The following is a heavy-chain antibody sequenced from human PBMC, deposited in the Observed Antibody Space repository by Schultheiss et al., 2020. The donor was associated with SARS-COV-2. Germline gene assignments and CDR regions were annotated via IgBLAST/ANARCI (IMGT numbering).Heavy chain of an antibody. J-gene: IGHJ4*02. V-gene: IGHV3-30*19. D-gene: IGHD4-23*01. CDR2: ISYDGSNK. Sequence: GGSLRLSCAASGFTFSSYGMHWVRQAPGKGLEWVAVISYDGSNKYYADSVKGRFTISRDNSKNTLYLQMNSLRAEDTAVYYCAKEGYGGNSPFDYWGQGTLVTVSS. CDR3: AKEGYGGNSPFDY. CDR1: GFTFSSYG.